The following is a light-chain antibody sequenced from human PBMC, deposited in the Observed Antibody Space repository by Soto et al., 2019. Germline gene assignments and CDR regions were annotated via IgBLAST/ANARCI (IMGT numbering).Light chain of an antibody. CDR3: QRYGYSIT. CDR1: QSVSSNY. V-gene: IGKV3-20*01. CDR2: DTS. J-gene: IGKJ5*01. Sequence: EIVLTQSPGTLSLSPGERATLSCRASQSVSSNYLAWYQQKPGQAPRLLISDTSSRVTGVPDRFSGSGSGTDFTLTISRLEPEDFAVYYCQRYGYSITFGQGTRLEIK.